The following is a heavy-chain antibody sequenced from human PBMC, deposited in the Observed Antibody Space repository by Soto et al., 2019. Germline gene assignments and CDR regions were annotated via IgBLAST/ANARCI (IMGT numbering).Heavy chain of an antibody. V-gene: IGHV1-18*04. J-gene: IGHJ4*02. CDR1: GYTFTIYG. CDR2: ISGYNGNT. Sequence: QVQLVQSGAEVKKPGASVKVSCKASGYTFTIYGISWVRQAPGQGLEWMGWISGYNGNTDYAQNLQDRVTLTTDASTSSVYMDLRSLRSDDTAVYYCARVYYYDSSGYYGYWGQGTLITVSS. CDR3: ARVYYYDSSGYYGY. D-gene: IGHD3-22*01.